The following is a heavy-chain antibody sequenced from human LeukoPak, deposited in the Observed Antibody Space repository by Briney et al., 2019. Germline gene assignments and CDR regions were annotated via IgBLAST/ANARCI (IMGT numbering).Heavy chain of an antibody. Sequence: PGGSLRLSCAASGFTFDDYAMHWVRQAPGKGLEWVAVISYDGTNKYYADSVKGRFTISRDNSKNTLYLQMNSLRAEDTALYYCARDPAAPLYYYDGGGYSGAFDIWGQGTMVTVSS. CDR1: GFTFDDYA. CDR3: ARDPAAPLYYYDGGGYSGAFDI. CDR2: ISYDGTNK. V-gene: IGHV3-30*04. D-gene: IGHD3-22*01. J-gene: IGHJ3*02.